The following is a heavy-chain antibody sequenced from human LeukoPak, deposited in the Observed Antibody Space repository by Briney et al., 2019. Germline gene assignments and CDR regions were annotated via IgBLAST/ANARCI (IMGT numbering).Heavy chain of an antibody. CDR2: ISAYNGNT. J-gene: IGHJ4*02. CDR3: ARDGYNYFDY. Sequence: GASVTVSCKXSGYTFTRYGISWVRPAPGHGLEGMGWISAYNGNTNYAQTLQGRVTMTTDTSTSTAYMELRSLRSDDTAVYCCARDGYNYFDYWGQGTLVTVSS. V-gene: IGHV1-18*01. D-gene: IGHD5-24*01. CDR1: GYTFTRYG.